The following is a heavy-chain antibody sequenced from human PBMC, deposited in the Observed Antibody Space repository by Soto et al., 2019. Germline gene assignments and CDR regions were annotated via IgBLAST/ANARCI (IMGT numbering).Heavy chain of an antibody. CDR2: INHSGST. CDR1: GGSFSGYY. CDR3: ARGRVGYYDFWSGYQNPDYYYYYGMDV. J-gene: IGHJ6*02. Sequence: PSETLSLTCAVYGGSFSGYYRSWTRQPPGKGLEWIGEINHSGSTNYNPSLKSRVTISVDTSKNQFSLKLSSVTAADTAVYYCARGRVGYYDFWSGYQNPDYYYYYGMDVWGQGTTVTVSS. V-gene: IGHV4-34*01. D-gene: IGHD3-3*01.